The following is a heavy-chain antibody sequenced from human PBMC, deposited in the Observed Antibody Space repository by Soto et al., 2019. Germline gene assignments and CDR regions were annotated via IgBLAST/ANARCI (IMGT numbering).Heavy chain of an antibody. V-gene: IGHV4-30-4*01. J-gene: IGHJ6*02. CDR2: IYYSGST. D-gene: IGHD6-6*01. CDR3: ARGDLEQLVREDYYYYGMDV. CDR1: GGSISSGDYY. Sequence: SATLYLTGTVSGGSISSGDYYWSWIRQPAGKGLEWIGYIYYSGSTYYNPSLKSRVTISVDTSKNQFSLKLSSVTAADTAVYYCARGDLEQLVREDYYYYGMDVWGQGTTVTVSS.